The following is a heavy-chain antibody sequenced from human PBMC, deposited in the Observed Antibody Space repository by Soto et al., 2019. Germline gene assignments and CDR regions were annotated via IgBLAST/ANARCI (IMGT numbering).Heavy chain of an antibody. CDR2: IGGANDWP. V-gene: IGHV3-23*01. J-gene: IGHJ3*01. CDR3: AKDAIPANGRNDGFDL. CDR1: GSTFGDYG. Sequence: GRLLSASTASGSTFGDYGMYGVRQAPGKGLEWVSHIGGANDWPEYIDSVKVRFTIYRDNSKNILYLQMDSPRVEDTAVSYCAKDAIPANGRNDGFDLWGRGTMVTVSS. D-gene: IGHD2-2*02.